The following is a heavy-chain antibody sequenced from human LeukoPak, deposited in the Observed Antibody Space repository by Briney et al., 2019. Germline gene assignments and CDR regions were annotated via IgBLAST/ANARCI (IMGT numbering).Heavy chain of an antibody. J-gene: IGHJ4*02. CDR1: GGSISSYY. CDR2: IYYSGST. D-gene: IGHD6-19*01. V-gene: IGHV4-59*08. CDR3: ARASQIAVIDY. Sequence: SETLSLTCTVSGGSISSYYWSWIRQPPGKGLEWIGYIYYSGSTNYNPPLKSRVTISVDTSKNQFSLKLSSVTAADTAVYYCARASQIAVIDYWGQGALVTVSS.